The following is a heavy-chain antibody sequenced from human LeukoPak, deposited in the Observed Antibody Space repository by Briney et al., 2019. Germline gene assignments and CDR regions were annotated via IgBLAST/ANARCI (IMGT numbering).Heavy chain of an antibody. V-gene: IGHV3-23*01. Sequence: GGSLRLSCAASGFTFDSYAMTWVRQAPGKGLEWVSTVSASGAGTYFADSVKGRFPISRDNSKNTLYLQMNYLRAEDTAVYYCANNGGVAVAGSFDSWGQGTLVTVSS. J-gene: IGHJ4*02. CDR2: VSASGAGT. CDR3: ANNGGVAVAGSFDS. CDR1: GFTFDSYA. D-gene: IGHD6-19*01.